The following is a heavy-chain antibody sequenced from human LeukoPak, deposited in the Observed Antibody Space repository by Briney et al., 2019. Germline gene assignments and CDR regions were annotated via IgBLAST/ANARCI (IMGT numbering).Heavy chain of an antibody. V-gene: IGHV6-1*01. CDR3: ARDLSGVVPAAGAFDI. CDR1: GDSVSSNSAA. J-gene: IGHJ3*02. Sequence: SQTLSLTCPISGDSVSSNSAAWNWIGQSPSRGLEGLGRTYYRSKWYNDYAVSVKSRITINPDTSKNQFSLQLNSVTPEDTAVYYCARDLSGVVPAAGAFDIWGQGTMVTVSS. CDR2: TYYRSKWYN. D-gene: IGHD2-2*01.